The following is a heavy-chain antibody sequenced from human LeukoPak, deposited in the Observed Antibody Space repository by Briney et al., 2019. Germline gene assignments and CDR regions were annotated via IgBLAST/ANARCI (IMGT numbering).Heavy chain of an antibody. CDR2: IYTSGST. CDR3: ASVVAARIEYFQH. CDR1: GVSTTNGIYY. J-gene: IGHJ1*01. V-gene: IGHV4-61*02. Sequence: KTSETLSLTCTVSGVSTTNGIYYWAWIRQPAGKGLEWIGRIYTSGSTNYNPSLKSRVTISVDTSKNQFSLKLSSVTAADTAVYYCASVVAARIEYFQHWGQGTLVTVSS. D-gene: IGHD6-6*01.